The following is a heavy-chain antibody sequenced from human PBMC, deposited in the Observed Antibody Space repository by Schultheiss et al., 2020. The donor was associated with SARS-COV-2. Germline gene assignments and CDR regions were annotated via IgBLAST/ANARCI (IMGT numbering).Heavy chain of an antibody. CDR2: ISSSSSYI. Sequence: GGSLRLSCAASGFTFSNAWMSWVRQAPGKGLEWVSSISSSSSYIYYADSVKGRFTISRDNAKNSLYLQMNSLRAEDTAVYYCARVAMVRGGVAPYYFDYWGQGTLVTVSS. CDR1: GFTFSNAW. D-gene: IGHD3-10*01. V-gene: IGHV3-21*01. J-gene: IGHJ4*02. CDR3: ARVAMVRGGVAPYYFDY.